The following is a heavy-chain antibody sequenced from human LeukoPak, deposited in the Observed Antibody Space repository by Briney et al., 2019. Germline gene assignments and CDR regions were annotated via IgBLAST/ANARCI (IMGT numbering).Heavy chain of an antibody. D-gene: IGHD3-22*01. CDR2: MNPNSGNT. CDR1: GYTFTSYD. Sequence: GASVKVSCKATGYTFTSYDINWVRQASGQGLEWMGWMNPNSGNTGYAQKFQGRVTMTRDTSISTPYMELSRLRSDDTAVYYCARVPYYYDSSGPAEYFQHWGQGTLVTVPS. J-gene: IGHJ1*01. V-gene: IGHV1-8*01. CDR3: ARVPYYYDSSGPAEYFQH.